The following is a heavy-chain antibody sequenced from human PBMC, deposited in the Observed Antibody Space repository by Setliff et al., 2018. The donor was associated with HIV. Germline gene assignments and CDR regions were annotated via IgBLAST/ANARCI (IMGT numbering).Heavy chain of an antibody. CDR3: VVGGSSWYADYHYYYMDI. CDR2: IPLFSTA. D-gene: IGHD6-13*01. V-gene: IGHV1-69*13. CDR1: GGTFSTYA. J-gene: IGHJ6*03. Sequence: SVKVSCKASGGTFSTYAIHWVRQAPGQGLEWMGGIPLFSTANYAQKFQGRVRITADESTGTAYMELRTLKFEDTAMYYCVVGGSSWYADYHYYYMDIWGTGTTVTVSS.